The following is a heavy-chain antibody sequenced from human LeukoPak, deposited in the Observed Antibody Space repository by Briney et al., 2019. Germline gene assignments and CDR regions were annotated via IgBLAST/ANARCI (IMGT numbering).Heavy chain of an antibody. J-gene: IGHJ4*02. Sequence: PSETLSLTCAVYGGSFSGYYWSWIRQPPGKGLEWIGEINHSGSTNYNPSLKSRVTISVDTSKNQFSLKLSSVTAADTAVYYCAGSRWGSFDYWGQGTLVTVSS. CDR1: GGSFSGYY. D-gene: IGHD3-16*01. CDR3: AGSRWGSFDY. CDR2: INHSGST. V-gene: IGHV4-34*01.